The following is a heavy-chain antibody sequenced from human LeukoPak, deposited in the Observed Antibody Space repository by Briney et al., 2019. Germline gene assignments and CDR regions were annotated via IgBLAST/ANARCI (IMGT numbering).Heavy chain of an antibody. Sequence: PSETLSLTCTVSGGSISSSSYYWGWIRQPPGKGLEWIGSIYYSGSTYYNPSLKSRVTISVDTSKNQFSLKLSSVTAADTAVYYCARDPGLRWHQEDAFDIWGQGTMVTVSS. D-gene: IGHD4-23*01. CDR1: GGSISSSSYY. J-gene: IGHJ3*02. CDR2: IYYSGST. CDR3: ARDPGLRWHQEDAFDI. V-gene: IGHV4-39*07.